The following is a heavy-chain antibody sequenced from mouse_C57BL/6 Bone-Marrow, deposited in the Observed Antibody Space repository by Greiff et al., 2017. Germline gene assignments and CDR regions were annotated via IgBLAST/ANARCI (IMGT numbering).Heavy chain of an antibody. Sequence: VKLMESGPELVKPGASVKISCKASGYAFSSSWMNWVKQRPGQGLEWIGRIYPGDGDTKYTGKFKGKATLTADKSSSTAYMQLSSLTSEDSAVYFCARYPPHYYGGSYGYFDVWGTGTTGTVSS. V-gene: IGHV1-82*01. CDR3: ARYPPHYYGGSYGYFDV. D-gene: IGHD1-1*01. J-gene: IGHJ1*03. CDR2: IYPGDGDT. CDR1: GYAFSSSW.